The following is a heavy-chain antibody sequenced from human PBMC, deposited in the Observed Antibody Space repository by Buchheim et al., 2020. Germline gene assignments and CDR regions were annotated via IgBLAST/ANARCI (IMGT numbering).Heavy chain of an antibody. V-gene: IGHV3-48*01. Sequence: EVQLVESGGGLVQPGGSLRLSCAASGFTFSSYSMNWVRQAPGKGLEWVSYISSSSSTIYYADSVKGRFTISRDNAKNSLYLQMNSLRAEDTAVYYCARGENTYYDFWSGYNYGLDYWGQGTL. CDR2: ISSSSSTI. D-gene: IGHD3-3*01. CDR1: GFTFSSYS. CDR3: ARGENTYYDFWSGYNYGLDY. J-gene: IGHJ4*02.